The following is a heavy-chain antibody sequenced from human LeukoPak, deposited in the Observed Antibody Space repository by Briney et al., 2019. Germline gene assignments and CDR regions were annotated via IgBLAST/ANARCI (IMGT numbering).Heavy chain of an antibody. CDR3: ARDGYSGYDDAFDI. V-gene: IGHV3-48*03. D-gene: IGHD5-12*01. CDR2: ISSSGSTI. J-gene: IGHJ3*02. CDR1: GFTFSSYE. Sequence: GGSLRLSCAASGFTFSSYEMNWVRQAPGKGLEWVSYISSSGSTIYYADSVKGRFTISRDNAKNSLYLQMNSLRAEYTAVYYCARDGYSGYDDAFDIWGQGTMVTVSS.